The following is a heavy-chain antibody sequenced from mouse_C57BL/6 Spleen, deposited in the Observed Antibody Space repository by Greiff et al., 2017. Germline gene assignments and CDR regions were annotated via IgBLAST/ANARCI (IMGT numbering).Heavy chain of an antibody. Sequence: EVHLVESGPELVKPGASVKISCKASGYSFTDYNMNWVKQSNGKSLEWIGVINPNYGNTSYNQKFKGKATLTVDQSSSTAYMQLNSLTSEDSAVYYCARPYYGSRDWYFDVWGTGTTVTVSS. D-gene: IGHD1-1*01. CDR2: INPNYGNT. J-gene: IGHJ1*03. V-gene: IGHV1-39*01. CDR1: GYSFTDYN. CDR3: ARPYYGSRDWYFDV.